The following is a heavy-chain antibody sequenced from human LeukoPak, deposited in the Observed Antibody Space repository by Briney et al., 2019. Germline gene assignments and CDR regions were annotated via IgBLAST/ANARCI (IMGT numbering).Heavy chain of an antibody. CDR3: ARGPVHGPWFDP. J-gene: IGHJ5*02. D-gene: IGHD1-1*01. CDR1: GGSINSSTYY. V-gene: IGHV4-39*07. CDR2: IYYSGGT. Sequence: SETLSLTCTVSGGSINSSTYYWGWIRQPPGKGLEWIGIIYYSGGTYYNPSLKSRVTISVDTSKNQFSLKLSSVTAADTAVYYCARGPVHGPWFDPWGQGTLVTVSS.